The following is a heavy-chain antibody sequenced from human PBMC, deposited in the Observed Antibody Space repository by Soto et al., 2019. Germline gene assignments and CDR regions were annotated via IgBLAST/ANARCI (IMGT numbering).Heavy chain of an antibody. CDR3: ARDQGVAAAGITWFDP. Sequence: QVQLQESGPGLVKPSETLSLTCTVSGASMNSYHRSWIRQPAGKGLEWIGHIHSSGSTNYNPSLKSRVTMSVDTSKNQFSLRLMSLTAADTAVYYCARDQGVAAAGITWFDPWGQGALVTVSS. J-gene: IGHJ5*02. CDR2: IHSSGST. V-gene: IGHV4-4*07. D-gene: IGHD6-13*01. CDR1: GASMNSYH.